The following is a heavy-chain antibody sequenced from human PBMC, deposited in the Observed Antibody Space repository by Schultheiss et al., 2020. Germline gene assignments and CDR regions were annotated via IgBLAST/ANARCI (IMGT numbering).Heavy chain of an antibody. Sequence: SETLSLTCAVSGGSISSSNWWSWVRQPPGKGLEWIGEIYHSGSTNYNPSLKSRVTISVDTSKNQFSLKLSSVTAADTAVYYCARDWVTVVPAATRPYYYYYGMDVWGQGTTVTVYS. V-gene: IGHV4-4*02. D-gene: IGHD2-2*01. J-gene: IGHJ6*02. CDR3: ARDWVTVVPAATRPYYYYYGMDV. CDR2: IYHSGST. CDR1: GGSISSSNW.